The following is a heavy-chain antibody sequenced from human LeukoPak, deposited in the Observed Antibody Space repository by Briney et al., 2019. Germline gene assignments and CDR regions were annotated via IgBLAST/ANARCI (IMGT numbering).Heavy chain of an antibody. J-gene: IGHJ6*02. CDR1: GGSISSSSYY. V-gene: IGHV4-39*01. CDR2: IYYSGST. Sequence: PSETLSLTCTVSGGSISSSSYYWGWIRQPPGKGLEWIGSIYYSGSTYYNPSLKSRVTISVDTSKNQFSLKLSSVTAADTAVYYCAQGGPYYGMDAWGQGTTVTVSS. CDR3: AQGGPYYGMDA. D-gene: IGHD3-16*01.